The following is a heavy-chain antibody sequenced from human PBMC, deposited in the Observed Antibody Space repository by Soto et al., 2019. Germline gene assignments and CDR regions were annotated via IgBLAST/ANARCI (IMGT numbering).Heavy chain of an antibody. D-gene: IGHD6-13*01. V-gene: IGHV3-23*01. Sequence: EVQLLDSGGGLVQPGGSLRLSCAASGFTFSNYGMTWVRQGPGEGLEWVSGISGSGGRSYYADSVKGRFTISRDNSKSTLYLQMNSLRAEDTAVYYCAKAYLLWSSEQPYYFDYWGQGTLVIVSS. CDR1: GFTFSNYG. J-gene: IGHJ4*02. CDR2: ISGSGGRS. CDR3: AKAYLLWSSEQPYYFDY.